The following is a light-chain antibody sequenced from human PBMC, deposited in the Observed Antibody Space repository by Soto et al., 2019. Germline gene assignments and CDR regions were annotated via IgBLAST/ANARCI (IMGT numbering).Light chain of an antibody. CDR2: AAS. Sequence: DVQMTQSASSVSASLGDRVTITCGSSEDISTWLAWYQQKPGKAPKLLIYAASSLQGGVPSRFSGSGSGTDFTLTISSLQPEDFATYYCQHADSFPLITFGQGTRLEIK. CDR1: EDISTW. V-gene: IGKV1-12*01. CDR3: QHADSFPLIT. J-gene: IGKJ5*01.